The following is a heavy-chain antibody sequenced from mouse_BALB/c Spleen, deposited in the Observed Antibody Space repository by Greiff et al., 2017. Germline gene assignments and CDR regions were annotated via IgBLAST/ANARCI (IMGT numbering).Heavy chain of an antibody. Sequence: EVKLVESGGGLVQPGGSLKLSCAASGFTFSSYGMSWVRQTPDKRLELVATINSNGGSTYYPDSVKGRFTISRDNAKNTLYLQMSSLKSEDTAMYYCARDGYRYDVGWFAYWGQGTLVTVSA. CDR3: ARDGYRYDVGWFAY. V-gene: IGHV5-6-3*01. J-gene: IGHJ3*01. D-gene: IGHD2-14*01. CDR2: INSNGGST. CDR1: GFTFSSYG.